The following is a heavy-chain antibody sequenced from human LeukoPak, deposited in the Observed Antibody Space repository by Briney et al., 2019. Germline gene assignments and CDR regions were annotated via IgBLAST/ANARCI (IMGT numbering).Heavy chain of an antibody. Sequence: SVKVSCKASGGTFSSYAISWVRQAPGQGLEWMGGIIPIFGTANYAQKFQGRVTITADESTSTAYMELSSLRSEDTAVYYCAREADYYDSSVYFGYWGQGTLVTVSS. CDR1: GGTFSSYA. D-gene: IGHD3-22*01. CDR3: AREADYYDSSVYFGY. J-gene: IGHJ4*02. CDR2: IIPIFGTA. V-gene: IGHV1-69*01.